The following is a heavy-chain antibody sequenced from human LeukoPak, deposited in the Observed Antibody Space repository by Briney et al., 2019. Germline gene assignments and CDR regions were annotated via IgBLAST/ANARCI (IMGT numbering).Heavy chain of an antibody. CDR3: AKDAYYYDSSGYIDY. J-gene: IGHJ4*02. D-gene: IGHD3-22*01. V-gene: IGHV3-30*18. Sequence: GRSLRLSCAASGFTFSSYGMHWVRQAPGKGLEWVAVISYDGSNKYYADSVKGRFTISRDNSKNTLYLQMNGLRAEDTAGYYCAKDAYYYDSSGYIDYWGQGTLVTVSS. CDR2: ISYDGSNK. CDR1: GFTFSSYG.